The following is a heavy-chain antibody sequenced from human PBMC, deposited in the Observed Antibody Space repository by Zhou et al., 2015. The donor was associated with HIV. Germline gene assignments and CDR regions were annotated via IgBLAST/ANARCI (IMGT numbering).Heavy chain of an antibody. J-gene: IGHJ6*02. CDR3: AREGGDYYGSGSSPYYYYGMDV. V-gene: IGHV1-69*12. CDR1: GGTFSSYA. CDR2: IIPIFGTA. Sequence: QVQLVQSGAEVKKPGSSVKVSCKASGGTFSSYAISWVRQAPGQGLEWMGGIIPIFGTANYAQKFQGRVTITADESTSTVYMELSSLRSEDTAVYYCAREGGDYYGSGSSPYYYYGMDVWGQGTTVTVSS. D-gene: IGHD3-10*01.